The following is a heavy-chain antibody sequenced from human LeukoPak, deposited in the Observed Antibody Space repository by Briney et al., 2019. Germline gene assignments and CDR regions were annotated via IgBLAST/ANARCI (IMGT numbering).Heavy chain of an antibody. CDR3: ARQHYDILTGHYAPTFFDY. CDR2: TYYSGST. D-gene: IGHD3-9*01. CDR1: GGSISYYY. V-gene: IGHV4-59*08. J-gene: IGHJ4*02. Sequence: SETLSLTCTVSGGSISYYYWSWIRQPPGKGLEWIGYTYYSGSTNYNPSLKSRVTISVETSKNQFSLKLSSVTAADTAVYYCARQHYDILTGHYAPTFFDYWGQGTLVTVSS.